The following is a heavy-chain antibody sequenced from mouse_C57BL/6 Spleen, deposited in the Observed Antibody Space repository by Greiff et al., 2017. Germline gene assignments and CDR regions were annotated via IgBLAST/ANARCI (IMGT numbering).Heavy chain of an antibody. CDR2: INPSSGYT. Sequence: VQLQQSGAELARPGASVKMSCKASGYTFTSYTMHWVKQRPGQGLEWIGYINPSSGYTKYNQKFKDKATLTADKSSSTAYMQLSSLTSEDSAVYYCARWGLRRGDYAMDYWGQGTSVTVSS. J-gene: IGHJ4*01. V-gene: IGHV1-4*01. D-gene: IGHD2-4*01. CDR1: GYTFTSYT. CDR3: ARWGLRRGDYAMDY.